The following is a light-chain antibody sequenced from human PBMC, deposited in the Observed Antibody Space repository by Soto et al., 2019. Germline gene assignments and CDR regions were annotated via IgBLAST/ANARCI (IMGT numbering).Light chain of an antibody. CDR2: DAS. V-gene: IGKV3-11*01. Sequence: EIVMTQSPATLSVSPGARAPLSCRASQSVSSNLAWHQQKPGQAPRLLIYDASSRATGIPARFSGSGSGTDFTLTISSLEPEDFAVYYCQQRNNWPPITFGQGTRLEIK. CDR1: QSVSSN. CDR3: QQRNNWPPIT. J-gene: IGKJ5*01.